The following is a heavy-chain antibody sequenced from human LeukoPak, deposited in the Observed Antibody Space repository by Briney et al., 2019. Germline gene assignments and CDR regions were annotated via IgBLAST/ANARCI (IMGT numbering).Heavy chain of an antibody. V-gene: IGHV3-7*01. CDR2: IKQDGSEK. Sequence: GGSLRLSCAASGFTFSSYAMSWVRQAPGKGLEWVANIKQDGSEKYYVDSVKGRFTISRDNAKNSLYLQMNSLRAEDTAVYYCAREERWAIFGVVIGNWFDPWGQGTLVTVSS. D-gene: IGHD3-3*01. J-gene: IGHJ5*02. CDR3: AREERWAIFGVVIGNWFDP. CDR1: GFTFSSYA.